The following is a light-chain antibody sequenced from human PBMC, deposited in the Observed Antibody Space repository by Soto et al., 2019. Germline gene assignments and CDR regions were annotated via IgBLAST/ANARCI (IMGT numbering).Light chain of an antibody. CDR2: PAS. Sequence: DIQMTQSPSFVSASIGDRVTITCRASQGIGSWLAWYQQVPGRAPRLLIFPASPFQSGVSSRFRGSGSGTDFTLTIPSLQPEDFATYFCLQANNFPVTFGEGTKVEMK. V-gene: IGKV1-12*01. CDR1: QGIGSW. CDR3: LQANNFPVT. J-gene: IGKJ4*01.